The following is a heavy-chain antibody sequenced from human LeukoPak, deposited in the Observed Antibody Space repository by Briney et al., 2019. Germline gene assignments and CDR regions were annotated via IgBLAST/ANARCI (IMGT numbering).Heavy chain of an antibody. V-gene: IGHV3-30-3*01. CDR3: ARDRVLWLYGDYGMDV. Sequence: PGGSLRLSCAASGFTFSSYGMHWVRQAPGKGLEWVAVISYDGSNEYYADSVKGRFTISRDNSKNTLYLQMNSLRGEDTAVYYCARDRVLWLYGDYGMDVWGQGTTVTVSS. D-gene: IGHD3-10*01. CDR1: GFTFSSYG. CDR2: ISYDGSNE. J-gene: IGHJ6*02.